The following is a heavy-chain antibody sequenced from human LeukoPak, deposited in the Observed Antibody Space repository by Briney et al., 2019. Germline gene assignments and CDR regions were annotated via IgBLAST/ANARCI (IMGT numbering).Heavy chain of an antibody. CDR3: ARDCSSSTSCYYRNFDY. Sequence: SETLSLTCAVYGGSFSGHYWSWIRQPPGKGLEWIGEINHSGSTNYNPSLKSRVTISVDTSKNQFSLKLSAVTAADTAVYYCARDCSSSTSCYYRNFDYWGQGTLVTVSS. D-gene: IGHD2-2*01. CDR1: GGSFSGHY. J-gene: IGHJ4*02. V-gene: IGHV4-34*01. CDR2: INHSGST.